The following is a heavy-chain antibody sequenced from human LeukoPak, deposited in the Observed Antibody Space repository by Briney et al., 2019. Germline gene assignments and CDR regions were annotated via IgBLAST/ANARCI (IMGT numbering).Heavy chain of an antibody. J-gene: IGHJ4*02. V-gene: IGHV3-48*03. CDR3: ARGARALPF. Sequence: GGSLRLSCAASGFTFSSYAMSWVRQAPGKGLEWISYISSSATAIYYADSVRGRFTISRDNAKNSLYLQMNSLRPEDTAVYYCARGARALPFWGQGTLVTVSS. D-gene: IGHD3-10*01. CDR1: GFTFSSYA. CDR2: ISSSATAI.